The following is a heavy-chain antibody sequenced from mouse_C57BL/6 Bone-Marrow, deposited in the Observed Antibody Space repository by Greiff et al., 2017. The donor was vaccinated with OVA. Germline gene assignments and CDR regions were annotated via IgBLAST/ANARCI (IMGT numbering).Heavy chain of an antibody. Sequence: VQLQQSGPELVKPGASVKISCKASGYTFTDYYMNWVKQSHGKSLEWIGDINPNNGGTSYNQKFKGKATLTVDKSSSTAYMELRSLTSEDSAVYYCARLGSDHWYFDVWGTGTTVTVSS. V-gene: IGHV1-26*01. CDR1: GYTFTDYY. CDR2: INPNNGGT. D-gene: IGHD1-1*02. J-gene: IGHJ1*03. CDR3: ARLGSDHWYFDV.